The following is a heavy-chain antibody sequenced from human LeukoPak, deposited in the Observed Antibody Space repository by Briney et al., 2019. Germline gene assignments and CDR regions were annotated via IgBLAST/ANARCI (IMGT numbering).Heavy chain of an antibody. CDR3: PRGRHINQLLSAFDI. V-gene: IGHV7-4-1*02. D-gene: IGHD2-2*01. CDR1: GYTFASYA. Sequence: ASVKVSCKASGYTFASYAMNWVRQAPGQGLEWMGWINTNTGNPTYAQGFTGRFVFSLDTSVSTAYLQISSLKAEDTAVYYCPRGRHINQLLSAFDIWGQGTMVTVSS. CDR2: INTNTGNP. J-gene: IGHJ3*02.